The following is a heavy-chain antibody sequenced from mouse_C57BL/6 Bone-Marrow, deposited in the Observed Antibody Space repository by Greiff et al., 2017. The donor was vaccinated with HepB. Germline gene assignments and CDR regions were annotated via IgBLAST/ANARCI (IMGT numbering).Heavy chain of an antibody. Sequence: QVQLQQSGAELVRPGASVTLSCKASGYTFTDYEMHWVKQTPVHGLEWIGAIDPETGGTAYNQKFKGKAILTADKSSSTAYMELRSLTSEDSAVYYCTKFIPKDFDVWGTGTTVTVSS. V-gene: IGHV1-15*01. CDR2: IDPETGGT. D-gene: IGHD1-1*01. CDR1: GYTFTDYE. CDR3: TKFIPKDFDV. J-gene: IGHJ1*03.